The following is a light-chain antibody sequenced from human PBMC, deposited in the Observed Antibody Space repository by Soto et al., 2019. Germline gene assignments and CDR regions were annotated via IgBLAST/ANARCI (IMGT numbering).Light chain of an antibody. CDR3: QSYDSSLSGSDV. CDR1: SSNIGAGYD. CDR2: GNN. V-gene: IGLV1-40*01. J-gene: IGLJ1*01. Sequence: QSVLTQPPSVSGAPGQRVTISCTGSSSNIGAGYDVHWYQRLPGTAPKVLIYGNNNRPSGVPDRFSGSKSGTSASLAITGLQAEDEADYYCQSYDSSLSGSDVFRTGTKLTVL.